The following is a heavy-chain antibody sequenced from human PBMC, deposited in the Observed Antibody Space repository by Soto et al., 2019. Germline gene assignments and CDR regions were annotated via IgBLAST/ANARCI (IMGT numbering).Heavy chain of an antibody. CDR3: ARVRTEYAGLDY. D-gene: IGHD2-2*01. CDR1: GGSISSSSYY. Sequence: PSETLSLTCTVSGGSISSSSYYWGWIRQPPGKGLEWIGSIYYSGSTYYNTSLKSRVTISVDTSKNQISLKLSSVTAADTAVYYCARVRTEYAGLDYWGQGTLVTVSS. J-gene: IGHJ4*02. CDR2: IYYSGST. V-gene: IGHV4-39*01.